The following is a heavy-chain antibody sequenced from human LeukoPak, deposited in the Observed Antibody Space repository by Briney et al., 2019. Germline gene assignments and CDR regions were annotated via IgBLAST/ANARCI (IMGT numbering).Heavy chain of an antibody. CDR1: GFTFSSYW. D-gene: IGHD5-24*01. J-gene: IGHJ4*02. Sequence: PGGSLRLSCAASGFTFSSYWMHWVRQAPGQGLVWFSRITSDGTSTAYADSVKGRFTISRDNAKNTLYLQMNSLRAEDTAVYYCARVAGTYQASRCDYWGQGTLVTVSS. CDR3: ARVAGTYQASRCDY. V-gene: IGHV3-74*01. CDR2: ITSDGTST.